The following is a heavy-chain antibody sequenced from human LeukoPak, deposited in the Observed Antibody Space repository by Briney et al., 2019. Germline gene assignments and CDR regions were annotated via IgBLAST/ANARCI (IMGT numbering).Heavy chain of an antibody. D-gene: IGHD4-17*01. CDR2: IYYSGST. CDR1: GGSISGHY. J-gene: IGHJ2*01. CDR3: ARDGDYDWYFDL. V-gene: IGHV4-59*11. Sequence: SETLSLTCTVSGGSISGHYWSWIRQPPGKGLEWIGYIYYSGSTNYNPSLKSRPTISLDTSKSQSSLKLNSVTAADTAVYYCARDGDYDWYFDLWGRGTLVTVSS.